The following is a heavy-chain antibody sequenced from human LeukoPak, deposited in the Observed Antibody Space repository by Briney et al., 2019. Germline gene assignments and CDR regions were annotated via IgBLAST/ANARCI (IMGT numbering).Heavy chain of an antibody. CDR3: ASYQWLEGAFDY. CDR2: IIPIVGTA. J-gene: IGHJ4*02. V-gene: IGHV1-69*05. CDR1: GGTFSGYA. D-gene: IGHD6-19*01. Sequence: SVKVSCKASGGTFSGYAISWVRQPPGQGLEWMGRIIPIVGTANYAQKFQGRVTITTDESTSTAYMELSSLRSEDTAVYYCASYQWLEGAFDYWGQGTLVTVSS.